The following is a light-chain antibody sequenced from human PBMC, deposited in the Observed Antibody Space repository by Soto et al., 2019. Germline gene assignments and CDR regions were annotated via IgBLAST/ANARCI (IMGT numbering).Light chain of an antibody. CDR2: DAS. V-gene: IGKV1-5*01. CDR3: QQYNSYFWT. CDR1: QRISSW. J-gene: IGKJ1*01. Sequence: DIQMTQSPSTLSASVGDRVTITCRASQRISSWLAWYQQKPEKAPKLLIYDASSLESGVPSRFSGSGSGTEFTLTFSSLQPDDFETYYCQQYNSYFWTFGQGTKVEIK.